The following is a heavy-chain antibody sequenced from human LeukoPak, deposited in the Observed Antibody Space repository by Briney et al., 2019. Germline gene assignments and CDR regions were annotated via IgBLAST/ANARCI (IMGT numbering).Heavy chain of an antibody. CDR2: INHSGST. Sequence: PSETLSLTCAVYGGSFSGYYWSWIRQPPGKGLEWIGEINHSGSTNYNPSLKSRVTISVDTSKNQFSLKLSSVTAADTAVYYCARGQWLTIQMNWFDPWGQGTLVTVSS. V-gene: IGHV4-34*01. J-gene: IGHJ5*02. CDR1: GGSFSGYY. D-gene: IGHD6-19*01. CDR3: ARGQWLTIQMNWFDP.